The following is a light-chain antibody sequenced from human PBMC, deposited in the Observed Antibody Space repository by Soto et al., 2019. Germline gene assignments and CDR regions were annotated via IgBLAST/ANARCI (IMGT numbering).Light chain of an antibody. J-gene: IGLJ2*01. CDR3: SSYAGSNNLV. CDR2: EVS. Sequence: QSALTQPPSASGSPGQSVTISCTGTSSDVGGYNFVSWYQQHLGRVPKLMIYEVSKRPSGVPDRFSGSKSGNTASLTVSGLQAEDEADYYCSSYAGSNNLVFGGGTKLTVL. V-gene: IGLV2-8*01. CDR1: SSDVGGYNF.